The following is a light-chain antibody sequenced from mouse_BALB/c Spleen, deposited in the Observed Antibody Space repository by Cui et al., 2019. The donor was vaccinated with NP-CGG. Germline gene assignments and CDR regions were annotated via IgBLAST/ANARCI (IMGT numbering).Light chain of an antibody. J-gene: IGLJ1*01. CDR1: TGAVTTSNY. CDR3: ALWYSNHWV. V-gene: IGLV1*01. CDR2: GTN. Sequence: QAVVTQESALTTSPGETVTLTCRSSTGAVTTSNYANGVQEKPDHLFTGLIGGTNNRAPGVPARFSGSLIGDKAALTITGAQTEDEAIYFCALWYSNHWVFGGGTKVTVL.